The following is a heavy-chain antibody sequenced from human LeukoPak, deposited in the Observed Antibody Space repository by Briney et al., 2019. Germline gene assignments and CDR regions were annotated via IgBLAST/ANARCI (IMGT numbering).Heavy chain of an antibody. CDR3: ARELSGSISRHFDY. CDR1: GFTFSNYW. CDR2: INTDGNIT. Sequence: PGGSLRLSCAASGFTFSNYWMHWVPQAPGKGPVWVSRINTDGNITTYADSVKGRFSISRDNAKNALYLQMNSLRAEDTAVFYCARELSGSISRHFDYWGQGTLVTVSS. V-gene: IGHV3-74*01. D-gene: IGHD2-15*01. J-gene: IGHJ4*02.